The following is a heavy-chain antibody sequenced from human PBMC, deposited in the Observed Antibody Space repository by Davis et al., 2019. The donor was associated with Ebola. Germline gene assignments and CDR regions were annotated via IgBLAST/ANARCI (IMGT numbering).Heavy chain of an antibody. CDR1: GFTFSDYY. Sequence: GGSLRLSCAASGFTFSDYYMSWIRQAPGKGLEWVAVISYDGSNKYYADSVKGRFTISRDNSKNTLYLQMNSLRAEDTAVYYCARGLIAAAGRFDPWGQGTLVTVSS. D-gene: IGHD6-13*01. CDR2: ISYDGSNK. V-gene: IGHV3-30-3*01. J-gene: IGHJ5*02. CDR3: ARGLIAAAGRFDP.